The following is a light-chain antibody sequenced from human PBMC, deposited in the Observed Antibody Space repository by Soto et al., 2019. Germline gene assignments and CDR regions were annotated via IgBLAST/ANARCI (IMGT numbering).Light chain of an antibody. J-gene: IGLJ1*01. CDR2: DVT. CDR1: SSDIGNYNY. V-gene: IGLV2-11*01. Sequence: LTQPRSVSGSPGQSVTISCTGTSSDIGNYNYVSWYQQHPGKAPKLLIYDVTKRPSGVPDRFSGSKSGNTASLTISGLQAEDEADYYCCSYSGTYSFVFGTGTKVTVL. CDR3: CSYSGTYSFV.